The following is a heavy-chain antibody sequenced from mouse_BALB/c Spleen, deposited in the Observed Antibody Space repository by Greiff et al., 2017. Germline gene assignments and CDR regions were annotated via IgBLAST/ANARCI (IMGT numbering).Heavy chain of an antibody. Sequence: EVQVVESGGGLVKPGGSLKLSCAASGFTFSDYYMYWVRQTPEKRLEWVATISDGGSYTYYPDSVKGRFTISRDNAKNNLYLQMSSLKSEDTAMYYCARDRDGNYEERAMDYWGQGTSVTVSS. J-gene: IGHJ4*01. CDR3: ARDRDGNYEERAMDY. CDR1: GFTFSDYY. V-gene: IGHV5-4*02. CDR2: ISDGGSYT. D-gene: IGHD2-1*01.